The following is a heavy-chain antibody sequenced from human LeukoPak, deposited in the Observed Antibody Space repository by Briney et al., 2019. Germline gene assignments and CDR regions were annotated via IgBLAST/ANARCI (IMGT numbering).Heavy chain of an antibody. D-gene: IGHD5-12*01. J-gene: IGHJ4*02. CDR1: GFTFSNFG. CDR2: ISYDGNNT. V-gene: IGHV3-30*18. Sequence: GGSLRLSCAVSGFTFSNFGMHWVRQAPGKGLEWVAVISYDGNNTYYADSVKGRFTISRDNSKNTLYLQMNSLRAEDTALYYCAKVVDSDDYWGQGTLVTVSS. CDR3: AKVVDSDDY.